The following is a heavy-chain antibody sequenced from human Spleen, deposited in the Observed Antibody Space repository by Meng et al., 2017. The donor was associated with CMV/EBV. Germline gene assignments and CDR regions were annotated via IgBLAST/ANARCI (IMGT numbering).Heavy chain of an antibody. CDR1: GFSFSTYS. J-gene: IGHJ6*02. CDR2: IYSDGST. D-gene: IGHD3-3*01. CDR3: ASKSHPRVTMFVVVYGMDV. V-gene: IGHV3-66*02. Sequence: GGSLRLSCAASGFSFSTYSMTWVRQAPGKGLEWVSIIYSDGSTYHAYSLKGRFTISRDNSKKKLYLQMNSLRAEDTAVYYCASKSHPRVTMFVVVYGMDVWGQGTTVTVSS.